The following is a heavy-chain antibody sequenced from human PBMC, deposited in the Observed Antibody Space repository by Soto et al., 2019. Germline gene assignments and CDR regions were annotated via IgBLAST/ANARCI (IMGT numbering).Heavy chain of an antibody. D-gene: IGHD3-22*01. CDR2: IIPIFGTA. Sequence: SVKVSCKASGGTFSSYAISWVRQAPGQGLEWMGGIIPIFGTANYAQKFQGRVTITADESTSTAYMELSSLRSEDTAVYYCARDVYYYDSSGYYFDYWGRGTLVTVSS. CDR3: ARDVYYYDSSGYYFDY. CDR1: GGTFSSYA. V-gene: IGHV1-69*13. J-gene: IGHJ4*02.